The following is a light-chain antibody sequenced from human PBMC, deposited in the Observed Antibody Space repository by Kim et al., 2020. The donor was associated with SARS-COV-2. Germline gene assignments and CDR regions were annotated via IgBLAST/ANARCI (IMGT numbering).Light chain of an antibody. CDR3: QQYGSSPLYS. J-gene: IGKJ2*03. CDR2: GAS. Sequence: SHEERATLACRASQSVSSSYLAWYQQKPGQAPRLLIYGASSRATGIPDRFSGSGSGTDFTLTISRLEPEDFAVYYCQQYGSSPLYSFGQGTKLEI. V-gene: IGKV3-20*01. CDR1: QSVSSSY.